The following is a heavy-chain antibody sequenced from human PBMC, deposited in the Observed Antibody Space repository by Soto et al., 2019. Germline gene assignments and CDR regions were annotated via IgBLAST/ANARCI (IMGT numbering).Heavy chain of an antibody. CDR1: GDSVSSNSAA. CDR2: TYYRSKWYN. D-gene: IGHD6-19*01. Sequence: SQTLSLTCAISGDSVSSNSAAWNWIRQSPSRGLEWLGRTYYRSKWYNDYAVSVKSRIPINPETSKNQFSLQLNSVTPEDTAVYYCASGLRSYSSGWPGAGDAFDIWGQGTMVTVSS. CDR3: ASGLRSYSSGWPGAGDAFDI. V-gene: IGHV6-1*01. J-gene: IGHJ3*02.